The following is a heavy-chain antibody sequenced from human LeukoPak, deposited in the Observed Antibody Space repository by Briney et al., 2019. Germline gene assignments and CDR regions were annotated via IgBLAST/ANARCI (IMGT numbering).Heavy chain of an antibody. Sequence: NAGGSLRLSCAASGFTFSNAWMSWVRQAPGKGLEWVGRIKSTTDGGTTDYAAPVKGRFTISRDDSKNTLYLQMNSLKTEDTAVYYCTAYYDFWSGYYLFDYWGQGTLVTVSS. D-gene: IGHD3-3*01. CDR2: IKSTTDGGTT. CDR3: TAYYDFWSGYYLFDY. V-gene: IGHV3-15*01. CDR1: GFTFSNAW. J-gene: IGHJ4*02.